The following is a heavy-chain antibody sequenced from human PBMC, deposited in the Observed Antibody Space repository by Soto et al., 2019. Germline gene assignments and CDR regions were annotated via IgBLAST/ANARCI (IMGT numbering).Heavy chain of an antibody. CDR2: MSATSGST. D-gene: IGHD2-2*01. CDR3: AKKTSAVPAALDY. V-gene: IGHV3-23*04. Sequence: EVQLVESGGGLVQPGGSLRLSCSASGFTFSSYAMSWVRQAPGKGLEWVSVMSATSGSTFYADSVKGRFTISRDNSKNTLWLQLNSRRAEDTAGYYCAKKTSAVPAALDYWGQGTLVTVSS. CDR1: GFTFSSYA. J-gene: IGHJ4*02.